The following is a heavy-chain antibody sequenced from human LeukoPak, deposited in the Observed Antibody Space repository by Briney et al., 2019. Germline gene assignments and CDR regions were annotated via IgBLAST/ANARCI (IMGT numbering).Heavy chain of an antibody. D-gene: IGHD6-13*01. CDR3: ASDRDSSTWSYY. CDR2: IDSGGSGRST. CDR1: GLSVSAYY. Sequence: QPGGSLRLSCAASGLSVSAYYMSWVRQAPGKGLEWVSVIDSGGSGRSTYYADSVRGRFTISRDNSKNTLFLQMNNLRAEDTAVYYCASDRDSSTWSYYWGQGTLVTVSS. J-gene: IGHJ4*02. V-gene: IGHV3-53*01.